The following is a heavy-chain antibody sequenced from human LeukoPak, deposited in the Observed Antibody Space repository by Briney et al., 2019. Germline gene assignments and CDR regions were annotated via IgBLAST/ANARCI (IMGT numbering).Heavy chain of an antibody. J-gene: IGHJ4*02. CDR2: IWYDGSNK. V-gene: IGHV3-33*01. CDR1: GFTFSSYG. Sequence: GGSLRLSCAASGFTFSSYGMHWVRQAPGKGLEWVAVIWYDGSNKCYADSVKGRFTISRDNSKNTLYLQMNSLRAEDTAVYYCARENGEQLWPYFDYWGQGTLVTVSS. D-gene: IGHD5-18*01. CDR3: ARENGEQLWPYFDY.